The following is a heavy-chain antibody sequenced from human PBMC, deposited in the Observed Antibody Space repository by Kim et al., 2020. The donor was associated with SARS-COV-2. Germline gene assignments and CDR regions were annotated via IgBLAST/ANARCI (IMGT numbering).Heavy chain of an antibody. CDR1: GFPFSSYG. D-gene: IGHD6-19*01. Sequence: GGSLRLSCAASGFPFSSYGLHWVRQAPGKGLEWMAIISHDGSKKWYADSVKGRFTFSRDNSKNILYLQMNSLTPEYTAVYYCAKGIAVTGKGFYGLDVWG. J-gene: IGHJ6*01. CDR3: AKGIAVTGKGFYGLDV. CDR2: ISHDGSKK. V-gene: IGHV3-30*18.